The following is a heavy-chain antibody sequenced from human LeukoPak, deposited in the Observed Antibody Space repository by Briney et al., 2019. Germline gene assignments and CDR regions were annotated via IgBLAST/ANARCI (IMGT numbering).Heavy chain of an antibody. V-gene: IGHV3-30*04. CDR2: ISYDGSDK. J-gene: IGHJ4*02. CDR1: EFTFSSYS. D-gene: IGHD3-22*01. CDR3: ARGLYYYDSSGYGAY. Sequence: QPGGSLRLSCAASEFTFSSYSMHWVRQAPGKGLEWVAVISYDGSDKYYAASVRGRFTICRDNSKNTLCLQMNSLRPEDTAVYYCARGLYYYDSSGYGAYWGQGTLVTVSS.